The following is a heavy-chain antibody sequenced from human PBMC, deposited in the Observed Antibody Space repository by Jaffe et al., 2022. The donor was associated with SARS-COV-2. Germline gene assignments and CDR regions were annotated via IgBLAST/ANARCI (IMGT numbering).Heavy chain of an antibody. J-gene: IGHJ4*02. CDR1: GFTFSSYW. CDR3: ARVLVIVVVVAALDY. Sequence: EVQLVESGGGLVQPGGSLRLSCAASGFTFSSYWMHWVRQAPGKGLVWVSRINSDGSSTSYADSVKGRFTISRDNAKNTLYLQMNSLRAEDTAVYYCARVLVIVVVVAALDYWGQGTLVTVSS. CDR2: INSDGSST. V-gene: IGHV3-74*01. D-gene: IGHD2-15*01.